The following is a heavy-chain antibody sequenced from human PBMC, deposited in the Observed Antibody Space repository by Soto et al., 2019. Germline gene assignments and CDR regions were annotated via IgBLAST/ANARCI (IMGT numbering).Heavy chain of an antibody. Sequence: GGSLRLSCAASGFTFDDYAMHWVRQAPGKGLEWVSGISWNSGSIGYADSVKGRFTISRDNAKNSLYLQMNSLRAEDTALYYCAKEGLGYDFWSGYRRSYYYYYMDVWGKGTTVTVSS. CDR3: AKEGLGYDFWSGYRRSYYYYYMDV. CDR2: ISWNSGSI. J-gene: IGHJ6*03. D-gene: IGHD3-3*01. CDR1: GFTFDDYA. V-gene: IGHV3-9*01.